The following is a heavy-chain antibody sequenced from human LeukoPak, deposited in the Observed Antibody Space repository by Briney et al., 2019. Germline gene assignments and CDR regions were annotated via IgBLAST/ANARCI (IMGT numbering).Heavy chain of an antibody. CDR3: ASNSFDYYGSGSYSVDY. J-gene: IGHJ4*02. Sequence: SETLSLTCTVSGGSISSGSYYWSWIRQPAGKGLEWIGRIYTSGSTNYNPSLKSRVTISVDTSKNQFSLKLSSVTAADTAVYYCASNSFDYYGSGSYSVDYWGQGTLVTVSS. CDR2: IYTSGST. V-gene: IGHV4-61*02. CDR1: GGSISSGSYY. D-gene: IGHD3-10*01.